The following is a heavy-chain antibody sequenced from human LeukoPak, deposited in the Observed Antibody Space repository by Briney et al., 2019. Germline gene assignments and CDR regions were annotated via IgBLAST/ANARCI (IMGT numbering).Heavy chain of an antibody. V-gene: IGHV4-38-2*02. CDR3: ARGGRAAAGKGGYYYYYGMDV. Sequence: SETLSLTCTVSGYSISSGYYWGWIRQPPGKGLEWIGSIYHSGSTYYNPSLKSRVTISVNTSKNQFSLKLSSVTAADTAVYYCARGGRAAAGKGGYYYYYGMDVWGQGTTVTVSS. CDR1: GYSISSGYY. D-gene: IGHD6-13*01. J-gene: IGHJ6*02. CDR2: IYHSGST.